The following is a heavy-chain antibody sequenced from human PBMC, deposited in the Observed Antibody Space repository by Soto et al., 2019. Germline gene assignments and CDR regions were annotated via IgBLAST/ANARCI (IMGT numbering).Heavy chain of an antibody. Sequence: QVQLEQSAPEVKKPGASVKVSCKASGYTFTTDGISGVRQAPGQGLEWLGWINTHNGNTNYAQNLQGRVIMTADTSTSTAYMELRSLRSDDTAIYYCTREGSAPYYYYGMDAWGQGTTVTVSS. V-gene: IGHV1-18*01. CDR3: TREGSAPYYYYGMDA. CDR2: INTHNGNT. D-gene: IGHD3-10*01. J-gene: IGHJ6*02. CDR1: GYTFTTDG.